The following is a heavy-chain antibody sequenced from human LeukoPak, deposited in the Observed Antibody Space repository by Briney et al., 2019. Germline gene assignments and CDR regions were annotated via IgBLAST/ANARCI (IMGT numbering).Heavy chain of an antibody. Sequence: GGSLRLSCAASGFTFTNAWMSWVRQAPGKGLEWVSAINGGGDTTYYADSVKGRFTISRDKSKNTMYLQMNSLRAEDTALYYCAKALDTYGYMRFDFWGQGTLVTVSS. V-gene: IGHV3-23*01. CDR2: INGGGDTT. J-gene: IGHJ4*02. CDR1: GFTFTNAW. D-gene: IGHD5-18*01. CDR3: AKALDTYGYMRFDF.